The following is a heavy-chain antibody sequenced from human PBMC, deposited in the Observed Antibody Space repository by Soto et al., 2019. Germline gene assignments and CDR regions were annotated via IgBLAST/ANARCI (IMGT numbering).Heavy chain of an antibody. CDR1: GGSISSADHY. V-gene: IGHV4-30-4*01. Sequence: LSLTCTVSGGSISSADHYWSWIRQPPGKGLEWIGYIYYSGTTYYNPSLKSRVTISVDTSMNQFSLKVSSVTAADTAVYYCARALIQLWPHYYYGMDVWGQGTTVTVSS. CDR3: ARALIQLWPHYYYGMDV. CDR2: IYYSGTT. J-gene: IGHJ6*02. D-gene: IGHD5-18*01.